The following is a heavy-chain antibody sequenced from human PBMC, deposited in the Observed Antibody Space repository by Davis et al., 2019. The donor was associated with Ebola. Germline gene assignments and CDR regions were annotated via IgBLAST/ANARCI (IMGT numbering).Heavy chain of an antibody. D-gene: IGHD2-15*01. CDR2: ISYDGSYQ. Sequence: GESLKISCAASGFALSTYGMHWVRQAPGKGLEWVAVISYDGSYQNTGDSVRGRFTISRDNSKNTLYLQMNSLRAEDTAVYYCARVEVAANEGLNYWGQGTLVTVSS. CDR3: ARVEVAANEGLNY. CDR1: GFALSTYG. V-gene: IGHV3-30*03. J-gene: IGHJ4*02.